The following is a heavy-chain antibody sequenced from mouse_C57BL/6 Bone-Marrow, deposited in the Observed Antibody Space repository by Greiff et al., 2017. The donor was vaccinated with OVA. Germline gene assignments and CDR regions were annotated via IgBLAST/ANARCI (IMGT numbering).Heavy chain of an antibody. CDR3: AREGLDSSGYGPYYYAMDY. Sequence: VQLQESGPELVKPGASVKVSCKASGYAFTNYLIEWVKQRPGQGLEWIGVINPGSGGTNYNEKFKGKATLTADKSSSTAYMQLSSLTSEDSAVYFCAREGLDSSGYGPYYYAMDYWGQGTSVTVSS. D-gene: IGHD3-2*02. J-gene: IGHJ4*01. CDR2: INPGSGGT. V-gene: IGHV1-54*01. CDR1: GYAFTNYL.